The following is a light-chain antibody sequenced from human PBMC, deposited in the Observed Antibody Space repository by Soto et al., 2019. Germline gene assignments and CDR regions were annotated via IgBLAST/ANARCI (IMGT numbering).Light chain of an antibody. CDR1: QSVSSY. CDR2: DAS. Sequence: EIVLTQSPATLSLSPGERATLSCRASQSVSSYLAWYQQKPGQAPRLLIYDASNRATGLPARFSGRGSGPDFTLTISSLEPEDFAVYYCQQRSNWPPWTFGQGTKVDIK. J-gene: IGKJ1*01. CDR3: QQRSNWPPWT. V-gene: IGKV3-11*01.